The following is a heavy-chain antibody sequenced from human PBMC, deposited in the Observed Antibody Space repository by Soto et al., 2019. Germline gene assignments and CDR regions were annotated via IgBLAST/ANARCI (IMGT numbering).Heavy chain of an antibody. Sequence: SLRLSCAASGFTFSSYGMHWVRQAPGKGLEWVAVISYDGSNKYYADSVKGRFTISRDNSKNTLYLQMNSLRAEDTAVYYCAKDNWNYGYFDYWGQGTLVTVSS. V-gene: IGHV3-30*18. CDR3: AKDNWNYGYFDY. J-gene: IGHJ4*02. D-gene: IGHD1-7*01. CDR1: GFTFSSYG. CDR2: ISYDGSNK.